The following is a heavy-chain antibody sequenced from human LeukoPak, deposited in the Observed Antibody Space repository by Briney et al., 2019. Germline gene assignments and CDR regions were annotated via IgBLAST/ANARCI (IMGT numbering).Heavy chain of an antibody. CDR1: GYTFTSYD. J-gene: IGHJ6*03. CDR2: ISAYNGNT. CDR3: ARRAQLSGSGSYYRRYYYYYMDV. D-gene: IGHD3-10*01. Sequence: ASVKVSCKASGYTFTSYDINWVRQAPGQGLEWMGWISAYNGNTNYAQNLQGRVTMTTDTSTSTAYMELRSLRPDDTAVYYCARRAQLSGSGSYYRRYYYYYMDVWGKGTTVTVSS. V-gene: IGHV1-18*01.